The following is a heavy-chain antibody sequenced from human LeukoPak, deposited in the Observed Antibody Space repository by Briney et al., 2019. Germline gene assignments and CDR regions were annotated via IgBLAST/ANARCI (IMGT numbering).Heavy chain of an antibody. D-gene: IGHD1-26*01. CDR2: ISSSSSYI. Sequence: PGGSLRLSCAASGFTFSSYSMNWVRQAPGKGLEWVSSISSSSSYIYYADSVKGRFTISRDNSKNTLYLQMNSLRAEDTAVYYCAKDGFSRELDYWGQGTLVTVSS. CDR3: AKDGFSRELDY. J-gene: IGHJ4*02. CDR1: GFTFSSYS. V-gene: IGHV3-21*01.